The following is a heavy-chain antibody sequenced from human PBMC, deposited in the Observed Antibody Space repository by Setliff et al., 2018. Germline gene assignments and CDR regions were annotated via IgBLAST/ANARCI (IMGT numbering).Heavy chain of an antibody. CDR2: IYSGGTT. Sequence: SETLSLTCKVSGDSMNSGVYYWAWIRQPPGKGLEWIGRIYSGGTTYYNSSLKSRVTISVDTSKTQFSLKLNSMTTADTAVYYCARGGTYRYFDYWGQGALVTVSS. V-gene: IGHV4-39*07. CDR3: ARGGTYRYFDY. CDR1: GDSMNSGVYY. J-gene: IGHJ4*02.